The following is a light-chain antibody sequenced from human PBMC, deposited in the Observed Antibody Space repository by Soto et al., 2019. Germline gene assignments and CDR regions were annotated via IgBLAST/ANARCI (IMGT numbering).Light chain of an antibody. J-gene: IGKJ1*01. CDR3: QQYGSSPGT. V-gene: IGKV3-20*01. Sequence: IVLTQSPATLSLSPGERATLSCRASQSVIRYLAWYQQRPGQAPRLLIYDASYRATGIPARFSGSESGTDFTLTISRLEPEDFAMYFCQQYGSSPGTFGQGTKVEI. CDR1: QSVIRY. CDR2: DAS.